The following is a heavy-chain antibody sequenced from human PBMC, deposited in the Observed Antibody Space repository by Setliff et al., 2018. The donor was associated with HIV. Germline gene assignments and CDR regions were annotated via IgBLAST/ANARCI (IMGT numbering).Heavy chain of an antibody. Sequence: LSCAASGFTFSSYTMHWVRQAPGEGLEWVAVISYDGGLKFVTDSVKGRFTIFRDNSENTLYLQMNSLTSEDTAVYYCARDPEVGGPDYFDYWGQGTLVTVSS. J-gene: IGHJ4*02. V-gene: IGHV3-30*04. CDR2: ISYDGGLK. CDR3: ARDPEVGGPDYFDY. D-gene: IGHD1-26*01. CDR1: GFTFSSYT.